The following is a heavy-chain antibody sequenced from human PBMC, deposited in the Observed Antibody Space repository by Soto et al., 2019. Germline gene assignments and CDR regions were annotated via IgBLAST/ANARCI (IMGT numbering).Heavy chain of an antibody. J-gene: IGHJ4*02. CDR2: IYYSGST. CDR1: GGSISSYY. V-gene: IGHV4-59*01. CDR3: ARETVGGDYYDSH. Sequence: SETLSLTCTVSGGSISSYYWSWIRQPPGKGLEWIGYIYYSGSTNYNPSLKSRVTISVDTSKNQFSLKLSSVTAADTAVYYCARETVGGDYYDSHWGQGTLVTVSS. D-gene: IGHD3-22*01.